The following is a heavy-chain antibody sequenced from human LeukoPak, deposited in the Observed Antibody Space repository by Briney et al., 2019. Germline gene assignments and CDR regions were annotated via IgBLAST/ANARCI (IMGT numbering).Heavy chain of an antibody. Sequence: PGGSLRLSCAASGFTFRNYWMHWVRQAPGEGLVWVSRVIRDGSFTNYADSVKGRFTISRDNAKNTLYLQMSSLRAEDTAVYYCVRDGDDFNFDYWGQGRLVTVSS. J-gene: IGHJ4*02. CDR2: VIRDGSFT. CDR3: VRDGDDFNFDY. V-gene: IGHV3-74*01. D-gene: IGHD5-24*01. CDR1: GFTFRNYW.